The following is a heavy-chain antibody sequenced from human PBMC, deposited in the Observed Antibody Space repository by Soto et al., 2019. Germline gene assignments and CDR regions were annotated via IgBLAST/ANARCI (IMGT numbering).Heavy chain of an antibody. J-gene: IGHJ4*02. CDR3: AREWCSDTSCYRVDY. V-gene: IGHV1-18*01. CDR1: GYTFTDYG. CDR2: ITAYNGHT. Sequence: QVQLVQSGAEIKKPGASVKGSCKASGYTFTDYGISWVRQAPGQGLEWMGWITAYNGHTRYAQKYQGRVTMTTDTSTSTVYMDLRSLTSDDTATYYYAREWCSDTSCYRVDYWVQGTLVTDSS. D-gene: IGHD2-2*02.